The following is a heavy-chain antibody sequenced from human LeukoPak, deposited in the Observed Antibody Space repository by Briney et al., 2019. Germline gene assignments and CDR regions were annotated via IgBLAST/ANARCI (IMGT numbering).Heavy chain of an antibody. D-gene: IGHD3-10*01. Sequence: ASVKVSRKASGYTFTSYGISWVRQAPGQGLEWMGWISAYNGNTNYAQKLQGRVTMTTDTSTSTAYMELRSLRSDDTAVYYCARDQAKGSLWFGELSLFYYYYYYMDVWGKGTTVTVSS. CDR3: ARDQAKGSLWFGELSLFYYYYYYMDV. CDR1: GYTFTSYG. J-gene: IGHJ6*03. V-gene: IGHV1-18*01. CDR2: ISAYNGNT.